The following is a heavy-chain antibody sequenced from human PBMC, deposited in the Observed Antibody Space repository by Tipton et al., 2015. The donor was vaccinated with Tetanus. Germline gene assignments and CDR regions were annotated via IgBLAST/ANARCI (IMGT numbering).Heavy chain of an antibody. J-gene: IGHJ5*01. CDR3: ARPDRYCSGGSCYLALDS. CDR1: GGAFRTYA. D-gene: IGHD2-15*01. V-gene: IGHV1-69*01. CDR2: IFPVYGTA. Sequence: QLVQSGAEVKRPGSAVRVSCKTSGGAFRTYAIGWVRQAPGQGLEWMGGIFPVYGTANYAPQFQGRVTITADEATGTAYMELNSLTSEDTAVYFCARPDRYCSGGSCYLALDSWGQGTLVIVS.